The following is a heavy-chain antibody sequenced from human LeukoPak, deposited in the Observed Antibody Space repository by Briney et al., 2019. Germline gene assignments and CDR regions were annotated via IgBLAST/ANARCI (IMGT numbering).Heavy chain of an antibody. D-gene: IGHD6-6*01. CDR2: MDEYGSDI. CDR1: GFTFSSYA. J-gene: IGHJ4*02. Sequence: GGSLRLSCAASGFTFSSYAMSWVRQAPGKGLEWVAIMDEYGSDIFYVESVKGRFIISRANARNSLYLQMNSLRAEDTAVYYCARDSDIAALDYWGQGTLVTVSS. CDR3: ARDSDIAALDY. V-gene: IGHV3-7*01.